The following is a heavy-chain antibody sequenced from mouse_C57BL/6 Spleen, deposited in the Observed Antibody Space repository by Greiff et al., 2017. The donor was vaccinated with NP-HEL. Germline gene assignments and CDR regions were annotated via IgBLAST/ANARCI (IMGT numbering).Heavy chain of an antibody. Sequence: EVQLQQSGAELVRPGASVKLSCTASGFNIKDDYMHWVKQRPEQGLEWIGWIDPGNGDTEYASKFQGKATITADTSSNTAYLQLSSLTSEDTAVYYCTTFGFAYWGQGTLVTVSA. J-gene: IGHJ3*01. V-gene: IGHV14-4*01. CDR1: GFNIKDDY. CDR2: IDPGNGDT. CDR3: TTFGFAY.